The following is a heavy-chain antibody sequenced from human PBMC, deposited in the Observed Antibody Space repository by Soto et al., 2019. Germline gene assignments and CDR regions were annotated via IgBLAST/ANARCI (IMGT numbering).Heavy chain of an antibody. Sequence: EVQLLESGGGLVQPGGSLRLSCAATGFSFSSYAMTWVRQAPGKGLEWVSTISGSGGDTYYADSVKGRFTISRDNSKKTVHVQMNSLGDEDTAIYYCAKADASGYNSLFFDYWGQGTLVTVSS. CDR2: ISGSGGDT. V-gene: IGHV3-23*01. D-gene: IGHD3-22*01. CDR3: AKADASGYNSLFFDY. J-gene: IGHJ4*02. CDR1: GFSFSSYA.